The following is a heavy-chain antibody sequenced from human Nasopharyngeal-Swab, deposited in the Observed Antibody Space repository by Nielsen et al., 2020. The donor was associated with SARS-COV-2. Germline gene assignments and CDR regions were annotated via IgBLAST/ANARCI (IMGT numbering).Heavy chain of an antibody. J-gene: IGHJ4*02. CDR2: IKQDGSEK. CDR1: GFISRDYL. D-gene: IGHD3-10*01. CDR3: ARVGGRTSPIGS. Sequence: GESLIISCVASGFISRDYLMSWVREAPAKGLEWVASIKQDGSEKNYVDSVKGRFTISRDNAKNSLLQQMDSLRTEDTAFYYCARVGGRTSPIGSWGQGTLVTVSS. V-gene: IGHV3-7*01.